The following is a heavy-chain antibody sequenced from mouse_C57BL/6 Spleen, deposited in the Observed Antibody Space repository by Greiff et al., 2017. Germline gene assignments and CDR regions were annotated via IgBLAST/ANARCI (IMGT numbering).Heavy chain of an antibody. D-gene: IGHD2-5*01. CDR3: ARLDYSNYGWFAY. CDR2: INPNNGGT. V-gene: IGHV1-22*01. J-gene: IGHJ3*01. Sequence: EVQLVESGPELVKPGASVKMSCKASGYTFTDYNMHWVKQSHGKSLEWIGYINPNNGGTSYNQKFKGKATLTVNKSSSTAYMELRSLTSEDSAVYYCARLDYSNYGWFAYWGQGTLVTVSA. CDR1: GYTFTDYN.